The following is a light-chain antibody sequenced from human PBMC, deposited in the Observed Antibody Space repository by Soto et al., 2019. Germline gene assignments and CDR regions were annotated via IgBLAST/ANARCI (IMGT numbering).Light chain of an antibody. CDR3: ISFTISSTFV. CDR2: GNT. V-gene: IGLV1-40*01. Sequence: QSVLTQPPSVSGAPGQRVTISCIGSRSNIGAGYDVHWYQQLPGTAPKLLINGNTNRPSGVPDRFSGSRSGTSASLAITGLQAEDEADYYCISFTISSTFVFGTGTKLTVL. CDR1: RSNIGAGYD. J-gene: IGLJ1*01.